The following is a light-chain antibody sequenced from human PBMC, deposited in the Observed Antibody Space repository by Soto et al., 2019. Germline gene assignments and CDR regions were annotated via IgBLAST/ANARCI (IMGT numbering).Light chain of an antibody. CDR1: QSVSSSY. CDR3: QQYGSSLWT. J-gene: IGKJ1*01. V-gene: IGKV3-20*01. CDR2: GAA. Sequence: EIMLTQSPGTLSLSPGERATLSCRASQSVSSSYLAWYQQRPGQAPRLLIYGAASRATGIPDRLSGSGSGTDFTLTSSRLEHEDFAVYYCQQYGSSLWTFGQGTKVDIK.